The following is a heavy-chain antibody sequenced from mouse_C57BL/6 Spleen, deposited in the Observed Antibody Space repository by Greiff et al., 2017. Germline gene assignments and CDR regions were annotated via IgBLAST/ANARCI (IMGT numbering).Heavy chain of an antibody. CDR2: INPGSGGT. D-gene: IGHD1-1*01. CDR1: GYAFTNYL. V-gene: IGHV1-54*01. Sequence: VQLQQSGAELVRPGTSVKVSCKASGYAFTNYLIESVKQRPGQGLEWIGVINPGSGGTNYNEQFKGKATLTADKSSSTAYMQLSSLTSADSAVYFCARDYGSSYGWFAYWGQGTLVTVSA. CDR3: ARDYGSSYGWFAY. J-gene: IGHJ3*01.